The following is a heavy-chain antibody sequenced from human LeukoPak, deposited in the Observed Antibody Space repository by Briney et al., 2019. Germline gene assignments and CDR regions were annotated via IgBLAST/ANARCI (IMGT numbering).Heavy chain of an antibody. Sequence: ASVKVSCKASGYTFTSYGISWVRQAPGQGLEWMGWISAHNDNTNYAQNLQGRVTMTTDTSTSTAYMELSSLRSEDTAVYYCARGLGDFWSGYSFGYWGQGTLVTVSS. V-gene: IGHV1-18*01. D-gene: IGHD3-3*01. CDR3: ARGLGDFWSGYSFGY. J-gene: IGHJ4*02. CDR2: ISAHNDNT. CDR1: GYTFTSYG.